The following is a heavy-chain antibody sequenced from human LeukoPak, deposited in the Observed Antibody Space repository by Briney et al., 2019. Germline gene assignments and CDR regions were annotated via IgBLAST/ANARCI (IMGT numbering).Heavy chain of an antibody. CDR1: GFTFSSYW. D-gene: IGHD3-16*01. Sequence: GGSLRLSCAASGFTFSSYWMHWVRQAPGKGLEWVSAISGSGGSTYYADSVKGRFTISRDNSKNTLYLQMNSLRAEDTAVYYCAKTSYYDYVWGSSLDYWGQGTLVTVSS. CDR2: ISGSGGST. J-gene: IGHJ4*02. CDR3: AKTSYYDYVWGSSLDY. V-gene: IGHV3-23*01.